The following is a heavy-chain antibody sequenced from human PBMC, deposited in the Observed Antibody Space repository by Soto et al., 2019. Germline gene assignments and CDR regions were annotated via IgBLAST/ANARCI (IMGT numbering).Heavy chain of an antibody. Sequence: SETLSLTCTVSGGPISSGGYYWSWIRQHPGKGLEWIGYIYYSGSTYYNPSLKSRVTIAVDTSKNQFSLKLSSVTAADTAVYYCATLSGGYYYDSSGYMIFDYWGQGTLVTVSS. CDR2: IYYSGST. CDR1: GGPISSGGYY. CDR3: ATLSGGYYYDSSGYMIFDY. J-gene: IGHJ4*02. V-gene: IGHV4-31*03. D-gene: IGHD3-22*01.